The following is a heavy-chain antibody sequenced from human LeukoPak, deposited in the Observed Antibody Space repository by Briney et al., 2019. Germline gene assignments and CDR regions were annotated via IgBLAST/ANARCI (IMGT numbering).Heavy chain of an antibody. CDR3: ASGWQKHEFDY. Sequence: PSETLSLTCAVYGGSFSGYYWSWIRQPPGKGLEWIGEINHSGSTNYNPSLKSRVTISVDTSKNQFSLKLSSVTAADTAVYYCASGWQKHEFDYWGQGTLVTVSS. CDR1: GGSFSGYY. CDR2: INHSGST. J-gene: IGHJ4*02. V-gene: IGHV4-34*01.